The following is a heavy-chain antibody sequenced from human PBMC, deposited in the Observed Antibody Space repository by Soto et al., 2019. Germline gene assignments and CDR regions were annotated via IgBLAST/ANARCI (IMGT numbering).Heavy chain of an antibody. Sequence: GGSLRLSCAASGLIVSSNYMSWVRQAPGKGLEWVSVIYSGGYTYYADSVKGRFTISRDNSKNTLYLQMNSLRAEDTAVYYCARETDLRFLGRAVNYGMDVWGQGTTVTVSS. CDR1: GLIVSSNY. CDR2: IYSGGYT. V-gene: IGHV3-53*01. CDR3: ARETDLRFLGRAVNYGMDV. J-gene: IGHJ6*02. D-gene: IGHD3-3*01.